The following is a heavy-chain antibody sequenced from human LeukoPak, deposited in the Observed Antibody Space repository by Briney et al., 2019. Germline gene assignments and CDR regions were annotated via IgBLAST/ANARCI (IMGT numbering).Heavy chain of an antibody. CDR2: INHSGST. CDR3: ARGRSNDYYDAFDI. J-gene: IGHJ3*02. Sequence: PSETLSLTCAVYGGSFSGYYWSWIRQPPGKGLEWIGEINHSGSTNYNPSLKSRVTISVDTSKNQFSLKLSSVPAADTAVYYCARGRSNDYYDAFDIWGQGTMVTVSS. V-gene: IGHV4-34*01. D-gene: IGHD5-12*01. CDR1: GGSFSGYY.